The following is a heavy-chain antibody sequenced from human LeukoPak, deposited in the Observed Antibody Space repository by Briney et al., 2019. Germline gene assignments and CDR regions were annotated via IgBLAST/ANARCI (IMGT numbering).Heavy chain of an antibody. CDR3: ARALALADNYYDYGMDV. D-gene: IGHD6-19*01. J-gene: IGHJ6*02. CDR2: MWHDGSSK. V-gene: IGHV3-33*08. Sequence: PGGSLRLSCAASGFTFSNAWMSWVRQAPGKGLEWVAVMWHDGSSKYHADSVKGRFTLSRDSFKNTLYLQMNSLRADDTAVYYCARALALADNYYDYGMDVWGQGTTVSVSS. CDR1: GFTFSNAW.